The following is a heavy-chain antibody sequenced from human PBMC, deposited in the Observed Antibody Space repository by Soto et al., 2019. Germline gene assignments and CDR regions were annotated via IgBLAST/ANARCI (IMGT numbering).Heavy chain of an antibody. CDR3: ARHVHSSGWLFGY. V-gene: IGHV4-59*08. CDR2: IYYSGST. CDR1: GGSISSYY. J-gene: IGHJ4*02. Sequence: SETLSLTCTVSGGSISSYYWSWIRQPPGKGLEWIGYIYYSGSTNYNPSLKSRVTISVDTSKNQFSLKLSSVTAADTAVYYCARHVHSSGWLFGYWGQGTLVTVSS. D-gene: IGHD6-19*01.